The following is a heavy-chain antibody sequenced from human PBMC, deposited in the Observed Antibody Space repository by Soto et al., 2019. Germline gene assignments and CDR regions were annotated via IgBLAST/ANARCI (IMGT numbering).Heavy chain of an antibody. CDR1: GGSISSGGYY. CDR2: IYYSGIT. CDR3: ARGCYTMDNAPYDY. D-gene: IGHD2-2*02. V-gene: IGHV4-31*03. J-gene: IGHJ4*02. Sequence: QVQLQESGPGLVKPSQTLSLTCTVSGGSISSGGYYWSWIRQHPGKGLEWIGYIYYSGITYYNPSLKSRVTISVYTSKNQFSLKLSSVTAADTAVYYCARGCYTMDNAPYDYWGQGTLVTVSS.